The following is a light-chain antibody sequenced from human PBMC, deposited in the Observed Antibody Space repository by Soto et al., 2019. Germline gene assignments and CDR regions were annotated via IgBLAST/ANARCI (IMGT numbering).Light chain of an antibody. J-gene: IGKJ1*01. V-gene: IGKV3-15*01. CDR3: QQYNNWPHT. CDR2: GAS. CDR1: QSVSSN. Sequence: EIVMTQSPATLSVSPGERATLSCRASQSVSSNLAWYQQKPGQAPRLLIYGASTTATGIPARFSGSGSGTEFTLTIGSLQSEDFALYYCQQYNNWPHTFGQGTKVESK.